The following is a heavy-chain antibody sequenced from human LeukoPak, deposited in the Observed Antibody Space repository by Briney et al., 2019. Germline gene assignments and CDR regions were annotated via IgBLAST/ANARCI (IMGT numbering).Heavy chain of an antibody. CDR3: ARAGVDYYYYYYMDV. J-gene: IGHJ6*03. CDR2: ISAYNGNT. Sequence: ASVKVSCKASGYTFTSYGISWVRQAPGQGLEWMGWISAYNGNTNYAQKLQGRVTMTTDTSTSTAYLELRSLRSDDTAVYYCARAGVDYYYYYYMDVWGKGTTVTVSS. V-gene: IGHV1-18*01. CDR1: GYTFTSYG.